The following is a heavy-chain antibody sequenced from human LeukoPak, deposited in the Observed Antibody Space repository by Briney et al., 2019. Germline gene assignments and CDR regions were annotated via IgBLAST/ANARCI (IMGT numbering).Heavy chain of an antibody. CDR2: IIPILGIA. CDR3: ARDQLVLPRGISGY. J-gene: IGHJ4*02. Sequence: SVKVSCKASGGTFSSYAISWVRQAPGQGLEWMGRIIPILGIANYAQKFQGRVTITADKSTSTAYMELSSLRSDDTALYYCARDQLVLPRGISGYWGQGTLVTVSS. D-gene: IGHD1-14*01. CDR1: GGTFSSYA. V-gene: IGHV1-69*04.